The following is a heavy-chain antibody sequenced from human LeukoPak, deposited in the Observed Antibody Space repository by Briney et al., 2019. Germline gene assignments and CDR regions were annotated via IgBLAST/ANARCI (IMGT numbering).Heavy chain of an antibody. CDR2: IIPIFGTA. CDR1: GGTFSSYA. J-gene: IGHJ4*02. D-gene: IGHD3-16*02. Sequence: SEKVSCKASGGTFSSYAISWVRQAPGQGLEWMGRIIPIFGTANYAQKFQGRVTITTDESTSTAYMELSSLRSEDTAVYYCTLWKYDYVWGSYPQGDYWGQGTLVTVSS. V-gene: IGHV1-69*05. CDR3: TLWKYDYVWGSYPQGDY.